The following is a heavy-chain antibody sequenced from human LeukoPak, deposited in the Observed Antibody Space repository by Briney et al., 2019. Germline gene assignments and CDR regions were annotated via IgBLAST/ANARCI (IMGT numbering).Heavy chain of an antibody. CDR3: ARHGSSTWYVPLDY. CDR1: GGSISSGGYY. V-gene: IGHV4-61*08. D-gene: IGHD6-13*01. Sequence: SETLSLTCTVSGGSISSGGYYWSWIRQHPGKGLECIGYMYYSGSTYYNPSLKSRVTISVDTSKDQFSLKLSSVTAADTAVYYCARHGSSTWYVPLDYWGQGTLVTVSS. J-gene: IGHJ4*02. CDR2: MYYSGST.